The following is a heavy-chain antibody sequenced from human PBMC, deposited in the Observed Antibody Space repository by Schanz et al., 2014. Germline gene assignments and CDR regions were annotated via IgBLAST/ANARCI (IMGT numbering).Heavy chain of an antibody. D-gene: IGHD2-2*01. CDR1: GITFSGYS. J-gene: IGHJ4*02. CDR3: AKVAPAATYLDS. CDR2: INGSGNAT. Sequence: EVKLLESGGGLVQPGGSLRLSCAASGITFSGYSMTWIRQAPGKGLEWVAAINGSGNATYYADSVKGRFTISRDNSRNTLFLQMKRLRVEDTAVYYCAKVAPAATYLDSWGLGTLVTVSS. V-gene: IGHV3-23*01.